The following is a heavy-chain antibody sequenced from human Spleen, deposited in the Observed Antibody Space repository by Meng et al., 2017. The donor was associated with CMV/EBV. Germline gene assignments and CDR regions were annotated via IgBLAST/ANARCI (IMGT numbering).Heavy chain of an antibody. CDR3: ARGNNWNGYYYGMDV. J-gene: IGHJ6*02. Sequence: GESLKISCAASGFTFSSYAMSWVRQAPGKGLEWVSTISGSGGSTYYADSVKGRFTISRDNSKNTLYLQMGSLRAEDMAVYYCARGNNWNGYYYGMDVWGQGTTVTVSS. D-gene: IGHD1-1*01. V-gene: IGHV3-23*01. CDR1: GFTFSSYA. CDR2: ISGSGGST.